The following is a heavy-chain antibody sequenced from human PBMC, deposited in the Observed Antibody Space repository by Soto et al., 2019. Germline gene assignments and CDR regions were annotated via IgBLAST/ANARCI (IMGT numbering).Heavy chain of an antibody. V-gene: IGHV3-30*18. CDR3: AKEFHSWNYFDY. CDR1: GFTFSSSG. CDR2: ISYDGSNK. D-gene: IGHD1-20*01. Sequence: QVRLVESGGGVVQPGRSLRLSCAASGFTFSSSGMHWVRQAPGKGLEWVAVISYDGSNKFYADSVKGRFTISRDNFRNTLYLQMNSLRAEDTAVYYCAKEFHSWNYFDYWGQGTLVTVSS. J-gene: IGHJ4*02.